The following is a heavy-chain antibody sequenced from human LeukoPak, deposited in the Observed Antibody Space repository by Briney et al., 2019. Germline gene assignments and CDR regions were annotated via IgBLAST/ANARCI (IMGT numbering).Heavy chain of an antibody. D-gene: IGHD3-22*01. CDR3: AKHAETYYYDSSGYYQTYYFDY. CDR2: ISGSGGST. J-gene: IGHJ4*02. Sequence: GGSLRLSCAASGFTFSSYAMSWVRQAPGKGLEWVSAISGSGGSTYYADSVKGRFTISRDNSKNTLYLQMNSLRAEGTAVYYCAKHAETYYYDSSGYYQTYYFDYWGQGTLVTVSS. CDR1: GFTFSSYA. V-gene: IGHV3-23*01.